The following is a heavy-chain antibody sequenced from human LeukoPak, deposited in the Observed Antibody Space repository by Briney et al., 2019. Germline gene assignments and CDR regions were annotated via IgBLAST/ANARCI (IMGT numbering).Heavy chain of an antibody. V-gene: IGHV1-18*01. D-gene: IGHD5-24*01. CDR2: ISAYNGNT. CDR1: GYTFTSYG. Sequence: ASVKVSCKASGYTFTSYGISWVRQAPGQGLEWMGWISAYNGNTNYAQKLQGRVTMTTDTSTSTAYMELRSLRSDDTAVYYCARLLGRDGYNPFDYWGQGTLVTVSS. J-gene: IGHJ4*02. CDR3: ARLLGRDGYNPFDY.